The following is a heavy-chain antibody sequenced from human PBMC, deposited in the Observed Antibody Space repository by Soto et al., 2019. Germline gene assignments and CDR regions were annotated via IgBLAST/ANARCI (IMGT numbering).Heavy chain of an antibody. Sequence: GGSLRLSCAASGFTFGSYSMNWVRQAPGKGLEWVSYISSSSSTIYYADSVKGRFTISRDNAKNSLYLQMNSLRAEDTAVYYCAREPYCGGDCYLDYWGQGTLVTVSS. CDR1: GFTFGSYS. J-gene: IGHJ4*02. CDR2: ISSSSSTI. D-gene: IGHD2-21*01. V-gene: IGHV3-48*01. CDR3: AREPYCGGDCYLDY.